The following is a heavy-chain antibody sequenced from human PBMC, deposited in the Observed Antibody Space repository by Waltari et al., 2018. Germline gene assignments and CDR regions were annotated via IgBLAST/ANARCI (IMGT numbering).Heavy chain of an antibody. CDR3: AKLRGAGSYFDY. D-gene: IGHD3-10*01. CDR2: ITNRGRRT. Sequence: QLVDSGGGLVQPGGSLKLSCAASGFSFGDYDMSWVRQAPGNGLEGISIITNRGRRTYYADAGRGRFTVSRDNSKNTLYVEMQSLTVEDTAVYYCAKLRGAGSYFDYWSQGSLVTVSS. J-gene: IGHJ4*01. V-gene: IGHV3-23*04. CDR1: GFSFGDYD.